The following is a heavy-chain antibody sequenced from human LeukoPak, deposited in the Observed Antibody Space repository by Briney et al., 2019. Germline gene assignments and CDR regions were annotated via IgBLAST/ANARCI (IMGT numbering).Heavy chain of an antibody. Sequence: ESGGSLRLSCAASGFTFTNFGMSWVRQAPGKGLEWVSAVSGCGGSTFYADSVKGRFTISRDNSKNTVYLQMNSLRAEDTAVYYCAKEKNSGYYYHFDYWGQGTLVTVSS. V-gene: IGHV3-23*01. CDR2: VSGCGGST. CDR1: GFTFTNFG. J-gene: IGHJ4*02. CDR3: AKEKNSGYYYHFDY. D-gene: IGHD3-22*01.